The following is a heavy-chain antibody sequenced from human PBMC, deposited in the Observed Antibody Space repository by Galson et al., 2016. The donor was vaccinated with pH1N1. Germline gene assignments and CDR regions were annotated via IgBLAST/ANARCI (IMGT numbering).Heavy chain of an antibody. V-gene: IGHV5-10-1*01. D-gene: IGHD3-10*01. CDR1: QYKFSDYW. CDR3: AAAKKGTPPIFFYYTVDV. Sequence: QSGAEVKKPGESLTVSCETSQYKFSDYWVHWLRQVPGKGLEWLGRIDPSDSYIDYSPSFRGHVSISVDRSISTAYLRWRSLRATDTAVNYGAAAKKGTPPIFFYYTVDVWGQGTTVIVSS. J-gene: IGHJ6*02. CDR2: IDPSDSYI.